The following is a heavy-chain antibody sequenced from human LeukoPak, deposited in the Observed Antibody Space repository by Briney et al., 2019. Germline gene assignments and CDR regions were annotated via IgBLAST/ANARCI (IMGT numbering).Heavy chain of an antibody. J-gene: IGHJ4*02. D-gene: IGHD5-12*01. Sequence: SQTLSLTCTVSGGSISSGGYYWSWIRQHPGKGLVWTGYIYYSGSTYYNPSLKSRVTISVDTSKNQFSLKLSSVTAADTAVYYCARGHSRDATTRDRYFDYWGQGTLVTVSS. CDR1: GGSISSGGYY. V-gene: IGHV4-31*03. CDR2: IYYSGST. CDR3: ARGHSRDATTRDRYFDY.